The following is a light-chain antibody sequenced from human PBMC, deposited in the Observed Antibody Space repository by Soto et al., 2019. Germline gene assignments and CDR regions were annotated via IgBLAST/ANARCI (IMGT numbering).Light chain of an antibody. CDR1: TSDVGGYNF. Sequence: QSALTQPASVSGSPGQSITISCTGTTSDVGGYNFVSWYQLHPGKAPKLMIFEVSNRPSGVSNRFSGSKSGNTASLTISGLQAEDEADHYCSSYTSSGTRVFGTGTKLTVL. V-gene: IGLV2-14*01. CDR2: EVS. CDR3: SSYTSSGTRV. J-gene: IGLJ1*01.